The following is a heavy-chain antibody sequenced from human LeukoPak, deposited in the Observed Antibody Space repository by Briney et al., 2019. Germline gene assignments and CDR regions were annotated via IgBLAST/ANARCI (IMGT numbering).Heavy chain of an antibody. CDR2: IKTDGSST. V-gene: IGHV3-74*01. J-gene: IGHJ5*02. Sequence: GGSLRLSCAASGFTFSSYWMHWVRQAPGKGLVWVSNIKTDGSSTNYADSVKGRFTISRDNAKNTLYLQMNNLRAKDTAVYYCASSGGSGYYLWGQGTLVTVSS. D-gene: IGHD3-22*01. CDR1: GFTFSSYW. CDR3: ASSGGSGYYL.